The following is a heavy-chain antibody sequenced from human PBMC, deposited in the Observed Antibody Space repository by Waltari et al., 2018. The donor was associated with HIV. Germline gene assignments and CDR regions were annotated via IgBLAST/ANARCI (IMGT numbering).Heavy chain of an antibody. V-gene: IGHV3-21*01. CDR1: GFTFSTYS. CDR3: ARGKYYYHSSCYYDNLPFDY. Sequence: EVQLVESGGGLVKPGGSLRLSCTAPGFTFSTYSMNWVRQAHGKGLEWFSLLSSNGIYIYDEDALKGRVSNSRDNAKNTLYRQMNSLRAEYTAVYYYARGKYYYHSSCYYDNLPFDYWGQGTLVTVSS. CDR2: LSSNGIYI. D-gene: IGHD3-22*01. J-gene: IGHJ4*02.